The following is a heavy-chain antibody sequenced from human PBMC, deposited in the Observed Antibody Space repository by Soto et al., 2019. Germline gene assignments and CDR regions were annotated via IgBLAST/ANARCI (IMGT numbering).Heavy chain of an antibody. Sequence: EVQMVESGGGLVKPGGSLRLSCAVSGFSFTEAWMNWVRQAPGKGLEWVGRIKSKAGGGAIDYAAHVKGRFTISRDDSKDTLYLQINSLKTEDTAVYYCTTDGNFGGVVVAFHLWGQGTMLTVSS. D-gene: IGHD3-10*01. CDR2: IKSKAGGGAI. V-gene: IGHV3-15*07. CDR1: GFSFTEAW. J-gene: IGHJ3*01. CDR3: TTDGNFGGVVVAFHL.